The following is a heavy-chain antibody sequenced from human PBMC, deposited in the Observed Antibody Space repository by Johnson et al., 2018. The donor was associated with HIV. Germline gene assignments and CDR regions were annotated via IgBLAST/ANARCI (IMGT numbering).Heavy chain of an antibody. V-gene: IGHV3-66*02. J-gene: IGHJ3*02. CDR3: ASSATTVVMEGFAFDS. Sequence: VQLVESGGGLVQPGGSLRLSCAASGFTVSSNYMSWVRQAPGKGLEWVSVIYSGGSTYYADSVKGRFTISRDNSKNTLYLQMNRLRAEDTAVYYCASSATTVVMEGFAFDSWGQGTMVTVSS. CDR1: GFTVSSNY. D-gene: IGHD4-23*01. CDR2: IYSGGST.